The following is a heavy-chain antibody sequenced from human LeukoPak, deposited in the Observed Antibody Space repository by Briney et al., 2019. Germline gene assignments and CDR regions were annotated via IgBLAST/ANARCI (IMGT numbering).Heavy chain of an antibody. D-gene: IGHD2-2*01. J-gene: IGHJ5*02. CDR1: GFTFSSYA. CDR3: AKHPGRYQLLIFWFDP. Sequence: GGSLRLSCAASGFTFSSYAMSWVRQAPGKGLEWVSAISGSGGSTYYADYVKGRFTISRDNSKNTLYLQMNSLRAEDTAVYYCAKHPGRYQLLIFWFDPWGQGTLVTVSS. CDR2: ISGSGGST. V-gene: IGHV3-23*01.